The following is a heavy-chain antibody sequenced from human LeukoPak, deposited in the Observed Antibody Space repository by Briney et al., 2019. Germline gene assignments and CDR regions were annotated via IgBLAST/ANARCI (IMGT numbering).Heavy chain of an antibody. D-gene: IGHD3-22*01. CDR2: ISGSGGST. CDR1: RSTFSNYA. Sequence: GGSLRLSCAASRSTFSNYAMSWVRQAPGKGLEWVSTISGSGGSTYYADSVKGRFTISRDNSKNTLHLQMNSLRAEDTAVYYCAKSAYYDSSGFYREYYFDYWGQGTLVTVSS. V-gene: IGHV3-23*01. J-gene: IGHJ4*02. CDR3: AKSAYYDSSGFYREYYFDY.